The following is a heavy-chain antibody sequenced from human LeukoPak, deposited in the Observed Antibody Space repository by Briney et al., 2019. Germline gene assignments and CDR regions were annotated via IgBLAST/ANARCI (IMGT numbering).Heavy chain of an antibody. CDR1: GYTFTSYG. Sequence: ASVKVSCKSSGYTFTSYGISWVRQAPGQGLEWMGWISAYNGNTNYAQKLQGRVTMTTDTSTSTAYMELRSLRSDDTAVYYCARDCDTGIAVAGRAFDIWGQGTMVTVSS. J-gene: IGHJ3*02. CDR2: ISAYNGNT. V-gene: IGHV1-18*01. D-gene: IGHD6-19*01. CDR3: ARDCDTGIAVAGRAFDI.